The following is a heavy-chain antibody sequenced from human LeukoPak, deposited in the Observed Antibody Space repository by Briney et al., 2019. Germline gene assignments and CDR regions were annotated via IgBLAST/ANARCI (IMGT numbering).Heavy chain of an antibody. V-gene: IGHV4-34*01. D-gene: IGHD2-8*02. Sequence: SETLSLTCAVYGGSFSGYYWSWIRQPPGKGLEWIGEINHSGSTNYNPSLKSRVTISVDTSKNQFSLKLSSVTAADTAVYYCARGWYWTSYYFDYWGQGTLVTVSS. CDR3: ARGWYWTSYYFDY. J-gene: IGHJ4*02. CDR1: GGSFSGYY. CDR2: INHSGST.